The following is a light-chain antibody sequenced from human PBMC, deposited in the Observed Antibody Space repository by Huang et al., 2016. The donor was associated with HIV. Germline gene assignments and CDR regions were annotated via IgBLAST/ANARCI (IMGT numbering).Light chain of an antibody. CDR3: QQSYSFLT. J-gene: IGKJ4*01. CDR1: QFINTY. CDR2: GAS. Sequence: IQITQSPSSLSASVGDKVTITCRTSQFINTYLNWDQQKPVEAPKVLIHGASNLEGGVPSRFSGTGSGTDFTLTISGLQPEDFATYYCQQSYSFLTFGGGTKVEVK. V-gene: IGKV1-39*01.